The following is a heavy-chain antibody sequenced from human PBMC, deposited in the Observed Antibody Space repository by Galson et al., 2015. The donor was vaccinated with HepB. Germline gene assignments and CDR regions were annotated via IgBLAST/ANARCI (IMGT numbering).Heavy chain of an antibody. CDR3: ARAAGSQYFDY. J-gene: IGHJ4*02. CDR2: IYYSGST. V-gene: IGHV4-31*03. Sequence: TLSLTCTVSGDSISSGAYYWSWIRQHPGKGLEWIGYIYYSGSTNYNPSLKSRFTISVDTSKNQFSLKLSSVTAADTAVYYCARAAGSQYFDYWGQGTLATVSS. CDR1: GDSISSGAYY. D-gene: IGHD6-13*01.